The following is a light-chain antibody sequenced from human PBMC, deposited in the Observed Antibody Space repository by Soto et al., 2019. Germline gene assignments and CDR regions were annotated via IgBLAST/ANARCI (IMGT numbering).Light chain of an antibody. J-gene: IGKJ2*01. Sequence: DVVVTQSPLSLPVTLGRPASISCRSRQSLVYTDGDTYLNWFQQRPGQSPRRLIFRVSNRGSGVPERFSGSGSGTDFTLKISRVEAGDVGVSYCMQGTHWPPYTFGQGTKLEIK. CDR3: MQGTHWPPYT. CDR1: QSLVYTDGDTY. CDR2: RVS. V-gene: IGKV2-30*01.